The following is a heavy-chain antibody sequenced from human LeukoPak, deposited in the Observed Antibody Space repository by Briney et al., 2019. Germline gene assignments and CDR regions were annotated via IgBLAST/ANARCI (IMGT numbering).Heavy chain of an antibody. CDR3: AKGTSWFGED. CDR2: VTSDGRWT. V-gene: IGHV3-23*01. J-gene: IGHJ4*02. Sequence: PGGSLRLSCAASGFTFSTYAMTWVRQAPGKGLEWVAAVTSDGRWTNYADSVKGWFTVSRDNSKDTLFMQMSSLRAEDTAVYYCAKGTSWFGEDWGLGTLVTVSS. D-gene: IGHD3-10*01. CDR1: GFTFSTYA.